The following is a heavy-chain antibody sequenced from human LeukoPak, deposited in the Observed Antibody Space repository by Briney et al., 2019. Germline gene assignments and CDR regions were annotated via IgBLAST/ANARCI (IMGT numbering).Heavy chain of an antibody. CDR2: MNPNSGST. CDR1: GYTFTSYD. V-gene: IGHV1-8*01. J-gene: IGHJ6*02. Sequence: ASVKVSCKASGYTFTSYDINWVRQATGQGLEWMGWMNPNSGSTGYAQKFQGRVTMTRNTSISTAYMELSSLRSEDTAVYYCARGWYSSGWYIYYYYGMDVWGQGTTVTVSS. CDR3: ARGWYSSGWYIYYYYGMDV. D-gene: IGHD6-19*01.